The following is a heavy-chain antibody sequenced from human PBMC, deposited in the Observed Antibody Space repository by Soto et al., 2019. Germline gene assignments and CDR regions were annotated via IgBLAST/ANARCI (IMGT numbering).Heavy chain of an antibody. CDR2: IYYSGST. D-gene: IGHD6-13*01. Sequence: PSETLSLTCTVSGGSISTSSYYWGWIRQPPGKGLEWIGSIYYSGSTYYNPSLKSRVTISVDTSKNQFSLKLSFVTAADTAVYYCAREVAAAGDYWGQGTLVTVSS. CDR1: GGSISTSSYY. J-gene: IGHJ4*02. CDR3: AREVAAAGDY. V-gene: IGHV4-39*02.